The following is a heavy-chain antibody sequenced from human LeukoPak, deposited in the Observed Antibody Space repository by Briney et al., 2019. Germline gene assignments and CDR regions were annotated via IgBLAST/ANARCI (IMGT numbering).Heavy chain of an antibody. J-gene: IGHJ5*02. CDR1: GGSISSYY. CDR2: RYYSGST. V-gene: IGHV4-59*01. CDR3: ARDPLIRAGRGRRFDP. Sequence: SETLSLTCTVSGGSISSYYWSWIRQPPEKGLEWIGYRYYSGSTNYNPSLKSRVTISVDTSKNQFSLKLSSVTAADTAVYYCARDPLIRAGRGRRFDPWGQGTLVTVSS. D-gene: IGHD2-8*01.